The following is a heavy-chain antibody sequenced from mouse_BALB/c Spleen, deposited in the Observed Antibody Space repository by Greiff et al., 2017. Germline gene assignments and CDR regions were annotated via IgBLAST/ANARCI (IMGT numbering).Heavy chain of an antibody. CDR2: IYPGDGDT. Sequence: VQLQQSGAELARPGASVKLSCKASGYTFTSYWMQWVKQRPGQGLEWIGAIYPGDGDTRYTQKFKGKATLTADKSSSTAYMQLSSLASEDSGVYYCARGTQNAMDYWGQGTSVTVSS. D-gene: IGHD3-3*01. CDR3: ARGTQNAMDY. V-gene: IGHV1-87*01. CDR1: GYTFTSYW. J-gene: IGHJ4*01.